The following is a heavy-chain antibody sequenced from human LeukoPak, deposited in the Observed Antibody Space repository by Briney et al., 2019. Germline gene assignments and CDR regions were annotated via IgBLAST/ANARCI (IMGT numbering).Heavy chain of an antibody. D-gene: IGHD2-2*01. V-gene: IGHV4-4*03. CDR3: ASSLVPAAIHP. CDR2: IYHSGST. CDR1: GGSITSSKW. Sequence: PGSLCLTSAVPGGSITSSKWWSWVRQPPGKGRKWFGEIYHSGSTNYNPSLKSRITISVDKSKNQFSLKLSSVTAADTAVYYCASSLVPAAIHPWGQGTVVSVST. J-gene: IGHJ5*02.